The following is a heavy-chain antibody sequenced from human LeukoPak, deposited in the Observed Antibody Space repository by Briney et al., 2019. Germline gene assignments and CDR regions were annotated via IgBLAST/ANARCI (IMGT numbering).Heavy chain of an antibody. J-gene: IGHJ5*02. Sequence: GGSLRLSCAASGFTFSSYWMHWVRQAPGKGLVWVSRINTDGSGTRHADSVKGRFTISRDNAKNTLYLQMNSLRAEDTAIYYCARDLNNGSYHWFDPWGQGTLVTVSS. CDR3: ARDLNNGSYHWFDP. V-gene: IGHV3-74*01. CDR1: GFTFSSYW. CDR2: INTDGSGT. D-gene: IGHD1-26*01.